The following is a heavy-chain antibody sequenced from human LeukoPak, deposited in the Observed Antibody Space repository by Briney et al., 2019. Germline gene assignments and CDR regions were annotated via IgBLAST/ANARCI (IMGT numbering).Heavy chain of an antibody. Sequence: SETLSLTCAVYGGSLSGYYWSWIRQPPGKGLEWIGEINHSGSTNYNPSLKSRVTISVDTSKNQFSLKLSSVTAADTAVYYCARGFGSGSYYYYYYYMDVWGKGTTVTVSS. V-gene: IGHV4-34*01. D-gene: IGHD1-26*01. J-gene: IGHJ6*03. CDR3: ARGFGSGSYYYYYYYMDV. CDR1: GGSLSGYY. CDR2: INHSGST.